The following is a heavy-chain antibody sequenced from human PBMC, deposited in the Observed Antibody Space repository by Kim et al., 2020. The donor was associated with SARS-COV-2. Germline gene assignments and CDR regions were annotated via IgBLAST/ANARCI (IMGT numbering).Heavy chain of an antibody. CDR3: VRGIGGDINDY. CDR2: T. V-gene: IGHV1-18*01. J-gene: IGHJ4*02. D-gene: IGHD3-16*01. Sequence: TKYAQKVQDRVTMTTDSATSTAYMELRSLNSDDTAVYYCVRGIGGDINDYWGQGTLVTVSS.